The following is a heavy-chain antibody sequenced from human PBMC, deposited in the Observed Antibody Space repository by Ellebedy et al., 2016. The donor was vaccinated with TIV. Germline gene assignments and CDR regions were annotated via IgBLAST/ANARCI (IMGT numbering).Heavy chain of an antibody. Sequence: SETLSLXXSVSGYSIRSGYYWGWIRQPPGKGLEWIGNIYHRGSTNYNPSLKSRVTISVATSKNQFSLKLDSVTAADSAVYYCARGRGGSYSIPFDYWGQGTLVTVSS. CDR2: IYHRGST. V-gene: IGHV4-38-2*02. CDR1: GYSIRSGYY. D-gene: IGHD1-26*01. CDR3: ARGRGGSYSIPFDY. J-gene: IGHJ4*02.